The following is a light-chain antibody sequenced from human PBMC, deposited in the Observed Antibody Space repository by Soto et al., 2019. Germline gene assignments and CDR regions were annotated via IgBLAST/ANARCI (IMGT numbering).Light chain of an antibody. J-gene: IGKJ1*01. CDR2: DAS. Sequence: TQSPGTLSLSPWERATLSCRASQSISSWLAWYQQKPGKAPKLLIYDASSLESGVPSRFSGSGSGTEFTLTISSLQPDDFATYYCQQYNSYSQTFGQGTKVDIK. CDR3: QQYNSYSQT. V-gene: IGKV1-5*01. CDR1: QSISSW.